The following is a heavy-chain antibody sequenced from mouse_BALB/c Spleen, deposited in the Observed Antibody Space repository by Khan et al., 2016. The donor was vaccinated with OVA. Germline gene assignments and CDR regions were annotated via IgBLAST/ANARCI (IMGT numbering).Heavy chain of an antibody. CDR2: IFYSGSF. CDR3: ARDAGFWYFDV. J-gene: IGHJ1*01. D-gene: IGHD2-2*01. V-gene: IGHV3-5*02. CDR1: GISITTGNYR. Sequence: VQLKESGPGLVKPSQTVSLTCSVTGISITTGNYRWSWIRQFPGNKLEWLGFIFYSGSFTYNPSLTSRPTITRDTSKNQFFLEMNSLTAEDTATYYCARDAGFWYFDVGGARTTVTVSS.